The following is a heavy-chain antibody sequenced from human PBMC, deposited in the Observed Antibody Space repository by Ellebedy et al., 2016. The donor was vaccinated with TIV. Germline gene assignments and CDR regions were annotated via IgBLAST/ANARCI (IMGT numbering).Heavy chain of an antibody. CDR3: ARETTVTTSEWFDP. J-gene: IGHJ5*02. V-gene: IGHV1-69*04. CDR1: GGTFSSYA. Sequence: AASVKVSCKASGGTFSSYAISWVRQAPGQGLEWMGRIIPILGIANYAQKFQGRVTITADKSTSTAYMELSSLRSEDTAVYYCARETTVTTSEWFDPWGQGTLVTVSS. CDR2: IIPILGIA. D-gene: IGHD4-17*01.